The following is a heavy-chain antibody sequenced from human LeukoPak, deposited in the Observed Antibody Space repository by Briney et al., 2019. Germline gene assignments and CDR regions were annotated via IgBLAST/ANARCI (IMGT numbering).Heavy chain of an antibody. CDR1: GFTFSDYY. V-gene: IGHV3-11*05. CDR3: AKGATVSATGTIDY. D-gene: IGHD6-13*01. J-gene: IGHJ4*02. CDR2: ISSSSSYT. Sequence: GSLRLSCAASGFTFSDYYMSWIRQAPGKGLEWVSYISSSSSYTNYADSVRGRFTISRGNAKNSLFLQMNSLRAEDTAVYYCAKGATVSATGTIDYWGQGTLVTVSS.